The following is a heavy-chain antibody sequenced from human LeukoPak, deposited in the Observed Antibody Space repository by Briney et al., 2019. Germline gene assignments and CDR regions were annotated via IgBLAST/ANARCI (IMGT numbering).Heavy chain of an antibody. CDR1: GFSLSTRAVG. Sequence: SGPTLVKPTQTLTLTCTFSGFSLSTRAVGVGWIRQPPGKALEWLALIYCDDDKRYSPSLKSRLTITKDTSKNQVVLTMTNMDPVDTATYYCAHSFIMAPKNWFDPWGQGTLVTVSS. J-gene: IGHJ5*02. CDR2: IYCDDDK. CDR3: AHSFIMAPKNWFDP. V-gene: IGHV2-5*02. D-gene: IGHD3-16*02.